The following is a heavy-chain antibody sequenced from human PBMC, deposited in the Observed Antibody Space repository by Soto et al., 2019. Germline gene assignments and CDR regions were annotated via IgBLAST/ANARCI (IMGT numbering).Heavy chain of an antibody. D-gene: IGHD6-6*01. Sequence: SETLSLTCTVSGGSISSGDYYWSWIRQPPGKGLEWIGYIYYSGSTYYNPSLKSRVTISVDTSKNQFSLKLSSVTAADTAVYYCARVESVAARQIDYSGQGTRVTVSS. CDR3: ARVESVAARQIDY. V-gene: IGHV4-30-4*01. J-gene: IGHJ4*02. CDR2: IYYSGST. CDR1: GGSISSGDYY.